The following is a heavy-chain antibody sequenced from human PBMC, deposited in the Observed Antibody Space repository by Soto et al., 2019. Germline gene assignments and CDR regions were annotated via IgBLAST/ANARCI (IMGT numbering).Heavy chain of an antibody. CDR3: ARDVKLDSGSYPYDYFDY. D-gene: IGHD1-26*01. CDR2: IIPILGIA. V-gene: IGHV1-69*08. CDR1: GGTFSSYT. Sequence: QVQLVQSGAAVKKPGSSVKVSCKASGGTFSSYTISWVRQAPGQGLEWMGRIIPILGIANYAQKFQGRVTITADKSTSTAYMELSSLRSEDTAVYYCARDVKLDSGSYPYDYFDYWGQGTLVTVSS. J-gene: IGHJ4*02.